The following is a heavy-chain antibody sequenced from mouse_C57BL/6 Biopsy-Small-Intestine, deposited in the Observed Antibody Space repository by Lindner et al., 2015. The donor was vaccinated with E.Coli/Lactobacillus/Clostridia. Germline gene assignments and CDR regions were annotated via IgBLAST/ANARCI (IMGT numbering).Heavy chain of an antibody. D-gene: IGHD1-1*02. J-gene: IGHJ1*01. Sequence: SVKVSCKASGGTFNSYAISWVRQAPGQGLEWMGGIVPIFDTANYAQKFQGRVTITADESTSTAYMELSSLRSEDTAVYYCARGGRCSGGSCRQNYYFYGMDVWGQGTTVTVSS. V-gene: IGHV1-81*01. CDR2: IVPIFDTA. CDR3: ARGGRCSGGSCRQNYYFYGMDV. CDR1: GGTFNSYA.